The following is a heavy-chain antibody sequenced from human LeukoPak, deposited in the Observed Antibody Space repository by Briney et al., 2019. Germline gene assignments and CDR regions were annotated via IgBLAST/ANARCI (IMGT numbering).Heavy chain of an antibody. CDR2: FDPEDGET. V-gene: IGHV1-24*01. D-gene: IGHD4-17*01. Sequence: GASVKVSRKVSGYTLTELSMDWVRQAPGKGLEWMGGFDPEDGETIYAQKFQGRVTMTEDTSTDTAYMELSSLRSEDTAVYYCVTTSYGDGQSSGYENAFDIWGQGTMVTVSS. J-gene: IGHJ3*02. CDR1: GYTLTELS. CDR3: VTTSYGDGQSSGYENAFDI.